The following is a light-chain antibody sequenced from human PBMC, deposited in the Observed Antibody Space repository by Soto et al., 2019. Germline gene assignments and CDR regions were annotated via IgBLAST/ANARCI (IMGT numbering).Light chain of an antibody. V-gene: IGLV2-11*01. CDR3: CSYAGSYTFV. J-gene: IGLJ2*01. CDR2: DVS. CDR1: SSDVGGYNY. Sequence: QSALTQPRSVSGSPGQSVTISCTGTSSDVGGYNYVSWYQQHPGKAPKLMIYDVSKRPSGVPDRFSGSKSGNTASLTISRLHAEDEAYYYCCSYAGSYTFVFGGGTKLTVL.